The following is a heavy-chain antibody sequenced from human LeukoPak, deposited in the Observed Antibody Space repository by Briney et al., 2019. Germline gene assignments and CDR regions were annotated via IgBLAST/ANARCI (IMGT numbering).Heavy chain of an antibody. CDR3: ARVTGSIDY. Sequence: ASAKVSCKASGYTFTSYDINWVRQATGQGLEWMGWMNPKSGNTGYARKFQGRVTMTRDTSINAAYMELGSLRSEDTAVYYCARVTGSIDYWGQGTLVTVSS. V-gene: IGHV1-8*01. D-gene: IGHD1-26*01. J-gene: IGHJ4*02. CDR2: MNPKSGNT. CDR1: GYTFTSYD.